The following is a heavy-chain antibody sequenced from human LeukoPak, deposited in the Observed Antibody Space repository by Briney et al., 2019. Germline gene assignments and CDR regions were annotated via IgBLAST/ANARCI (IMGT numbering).Heavy chain of an antibody. Sequence: ASVKVSCKASGYTFTSYGISWVRQAPGQGLEWMGWISAYSGNTNYAQKLQGRVTMTTDTSTSTAYMELRSLRSDDTAVYYCARDVPHYYGSGSYYKDWGQGTLVTVSS. CDR2: ISAYSGNT. CDR1: GYTFTSYG. J-gene: IGHJ4*02. V-gene: IGHV1-18*01. D-gene: IGHD3-10*01. CDR3: ARDVPHYYGSGSYYKD.